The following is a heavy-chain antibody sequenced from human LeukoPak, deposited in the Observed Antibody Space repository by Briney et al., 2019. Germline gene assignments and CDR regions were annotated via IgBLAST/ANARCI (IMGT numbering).Heavy chain of an antibody. V-gene: IGHV3-64*01. CDR3: ARIRNHWYFDL. CDR1: GFTFSNYA. D-gene: IGHD1-14*01. J-gene: IGHJ2*01. CDR2: ICINGGNT. Sequence: PGGSLRLSCVASGFTFSNYALCWVRQAPGKGLEYVSGICINGGNTFYANSVKGRFTISRDNSKNTLYLQMGSLRSEDMAVYYCARIRNHWYFDLGGRGSLVIVSS.